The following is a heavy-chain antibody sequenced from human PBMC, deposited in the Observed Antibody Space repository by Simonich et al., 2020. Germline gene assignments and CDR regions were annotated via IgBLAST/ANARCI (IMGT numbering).Heavy chain of an antibody. CDR1: GFTFRSYS. CDR2: ISSSSSYI. J-gene: IGHJ4*02. CDR3: ARKRFLEWFFDY. V-gene: IGHV3-21*01. Sequence: EVQLVESGGGLVKPGGSLRLSCAASGFTFRSYSMNWVRPAPGNGLELVSSISSSSSYIYDADSVKGRFTISRDNAKNSLYLQMNSLRAEDTAVYYCARKRFLEWFFDYWGQGTLVTVSS. D-gene: IGHD3-3*01.